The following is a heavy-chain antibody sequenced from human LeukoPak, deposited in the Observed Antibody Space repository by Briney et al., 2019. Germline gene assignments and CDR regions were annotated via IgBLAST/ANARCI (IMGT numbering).Heavy chain of an antibody. J-gene: IGHJ4*02. Sequence: SETLSLTCAVYGGSFSGYYWSWIRQPPGKGLEWIGEINHSGSTNYNPSLKSRVTISVDTSKNQFSLKLSSVTAADTAVCYCGSFSTGGPPPHYGGKETLVPVSS. CDR3: GSFSTGGPPPHY. D-gene: IGHD6-25*01. V-gene: IGHV4-34*01. CDR1: GGSFSGYY. CDR2: INHSGST.